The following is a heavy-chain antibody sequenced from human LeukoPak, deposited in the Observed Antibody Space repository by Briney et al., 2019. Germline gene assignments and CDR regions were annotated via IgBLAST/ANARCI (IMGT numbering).Heavy chain of an antibody. D-gene: IGHD3-3*01. Sequence: SVTLSLTCTVSGGSISSNRYYWGWIRQPPGKGLEWIGEINHSGSTNYNPSLKSRVTISVDTSKNQFSLKLSSVTAADTAVYYCARGYYDFWSGRPFDPWGQGTLVTVSS. CDR2: INHSGST. CDR1: GGSISSNRYY. V-gene: IGHV4-39*07. CDR3: ARGYYDFWSGRPFDP. J-gene: IGHJ5*02.